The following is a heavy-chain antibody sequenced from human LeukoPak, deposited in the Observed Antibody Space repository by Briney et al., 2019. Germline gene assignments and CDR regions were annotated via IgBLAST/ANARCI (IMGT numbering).Heavy chain of an antibody. D-gene: IGHD3-9*01. CDR2: IYYSGST. CDR1: GGSLTSYY. CDR3: ARSYYDILTGLWNWFDP. V-gene: IGHV4-59*01. Sequence: SETLSLTRPVSGGSLTSYYWSWIRQPPGKGLEWIGYIYYSGSTNYNPSLKSRVTISVDTSKIQFSLKLSSVTAADTAVYYCARSYYDILTGLWNWFDPWGQGTLVTVSS. J-gene: IGHJ5*02.